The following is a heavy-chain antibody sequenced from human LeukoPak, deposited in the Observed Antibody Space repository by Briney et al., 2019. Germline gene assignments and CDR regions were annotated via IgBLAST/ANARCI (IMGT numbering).Heavy chain of an antibody. Sequence: GASVKVSRKASGYTFTSYDINWVRQATGQGLEWMGWMNPNSGNTGYAQKFQGRVTMTRDTSISTAYLELSSLTSEDTAVYYCARDYGGNSGWFDPWGQGTLVIVSS. CDR2: MNPNSGNT. CDR1: GYTFTSYD. J-gene: IGHJ5*02. D-gene: IGHD4-23*01. V-gene: IGHV1-8*01. CDR3: ARDYGGNSGWFDP.